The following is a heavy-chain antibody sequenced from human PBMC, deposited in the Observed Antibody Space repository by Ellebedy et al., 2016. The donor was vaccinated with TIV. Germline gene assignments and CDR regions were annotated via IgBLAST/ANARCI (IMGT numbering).Heavy chain of an antibody. J-gene: IGHJ3*02. Sequence: GSLRLXXAVSGGSISSSNWWSWVRQPPGKGLEWIGEIYHSGSTNYNPSLKSRVTISVDKSKNQFPLKLSSVTAADTAVHYCARCIAANDAFDIWGQGTMVTVSS. D-gene: IGHD6-25*01. CDR3: ARCIAANDAFDI. V-gene: IGHV4-4*02. CDR1: GGSISSSNW. CDR2: IYHSGST.